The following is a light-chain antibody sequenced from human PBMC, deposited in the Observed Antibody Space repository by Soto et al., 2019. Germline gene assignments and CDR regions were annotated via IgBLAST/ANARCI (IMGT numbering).Light chain of an antibody. CDR2: DVS. CDR3: SSYTSITTEV. V-gene: IGLV2-14*03. Sequence: QSALTQPASVSGSPGQSITISCTGTSSDIGAYNSVSWYQQHPGKAPKLIIYDVSSRPSGISNRFSGSKSGNTASLTISGLQAEDDATYYCSSYTSITTEVFGGGTKLTVL. J-gene: IGLJ3*02. CDR1: SSDIGAYNS.